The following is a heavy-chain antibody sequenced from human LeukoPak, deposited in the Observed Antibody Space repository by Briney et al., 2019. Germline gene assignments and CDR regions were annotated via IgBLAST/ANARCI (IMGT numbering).Heavy chain of an antibody. J-gene: IGHJ4*02. D-gene: IGHD6-13*01. CDR1: GFTFSSYA. V-gene: IGHV3-30*04. CDR3: ARAPRGSSSWYYFDY. CDR2: ISYDGSNK. Sequence: PGWSLRLSCAASGFTFSSYAMHWVRQAPGKGLEWVAVISYDGSNKYYADSVKGRFTISRDNSKNTLYLQMNSLRAEDTAVYYCARAPRGSSSWYYFDYWGQGTLVTVSS.